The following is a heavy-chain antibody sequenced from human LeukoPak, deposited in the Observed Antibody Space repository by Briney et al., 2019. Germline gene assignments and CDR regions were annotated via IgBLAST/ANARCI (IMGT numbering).Heavy chain of an antibody. V-gene: IGHV4-59*08. CDR1: GSSISSYY. CDR2: INYSGSA. Sequence: SETLSLTCTVSGSSISSYYWSWIRQSPGMGLEWLGDINYSGSANYNPSLKSRVSISLDTSKNQFSLKLSSVTAADTAVYYCARLPVTTHSYFYGMDVWGQGTTVTVSS. J-gene: IGHJ6*02. D-gene: IGHD4-17*01. CDR3: ARLPVTTHSYFYGMDV.